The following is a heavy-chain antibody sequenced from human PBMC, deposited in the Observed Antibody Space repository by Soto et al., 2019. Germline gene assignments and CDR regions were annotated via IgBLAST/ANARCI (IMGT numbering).Heavy chain of an antibody. CDR3: AGGRDGAY. J-gene: IGHJ4*02. CDR1: GYAFTTYG. Sequence: QVHLVQSGAEVKKPGASVKVSCKGSGYAFTTYGITWLRQAPGQGLEWMGWSNAHNGNTNCAPKFPGRVTVTTDSSASTAYMELMSLSSDDTTVYYCAGGRDGAYWGQGALVTVSS. V-gene: IGHV1-18*01. D-gene: IGHD3-10*01. CDR2: SNAHNGNT.